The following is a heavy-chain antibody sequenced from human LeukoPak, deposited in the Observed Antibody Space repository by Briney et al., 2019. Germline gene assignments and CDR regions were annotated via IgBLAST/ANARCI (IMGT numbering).Heavy chain of an antibody. CDR1: GGSFSGYY. Sequence: SETLSLTCAVYGGSFSGYYWSWIRQPPGKGLEWIGEINHSGSTNYNPSLKSRVTISVGTSKNQFSLKLSSVTAADTAVYYCARHNLIAVAAIDYWGQGTLVTVSS. CDR2: INHSGST. J-gene: IGHJ4*02. CDR3: ARHNLIAVAAIDY. D-gene: IGHD6-19*01. V-gene: IGHV4-34*01.